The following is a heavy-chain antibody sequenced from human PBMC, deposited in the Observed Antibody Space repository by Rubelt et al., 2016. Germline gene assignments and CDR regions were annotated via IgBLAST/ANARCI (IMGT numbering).Heavy chain of an antibody. CDR2: IYYSGST. V-gene: IGHV4-39*01. D-gene: IGHD3-3*01. Sequence: QLQLQESGLGLVKLSETLSLTCTVSGGSISSSSYYWGWIRQPPGKGLEWIGSIYYSGSTYYNPSLKSRVTISVDTSKNQFSRKLSSVTAADTAVYYCARGRFLEWLPPDYWGQGTLATVSS. J-gene: IGHJ4*02. CDR3: ARGRFLEWLPPDY. CDR1: GGSISSSSYY.